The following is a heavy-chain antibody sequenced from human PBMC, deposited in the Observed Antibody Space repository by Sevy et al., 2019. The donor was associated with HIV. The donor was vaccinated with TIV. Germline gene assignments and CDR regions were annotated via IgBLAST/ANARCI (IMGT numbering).Heavy chain of an antibody. CDR3: VRDGWNY. J-gene: IGHJ4*02. Sequence: RGSLRLSCAASGFTVSTSTMNWVRQAPGKGLEWVSLMTSSGSYILYADSVKGRFTISRDNAKNSVFLQMNSLRVEDTAVYYCVRDGWNYWGQGTLVTVSS. V-gene: IGHV3-21*01. CDR1: GFTVSTST. CDR2: MTSSGSYI. D-gene: IGHD2-15*01.